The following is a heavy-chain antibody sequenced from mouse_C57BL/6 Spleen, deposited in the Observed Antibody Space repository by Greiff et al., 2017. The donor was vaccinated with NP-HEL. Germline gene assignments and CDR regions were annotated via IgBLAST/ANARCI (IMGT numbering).Heavy chain of an antibody. Sequence: QVQLQQPGAELVKPGASVKLSCKASGYTFTSYWMHWVKQRPGRGLEWIGRIDPNSGGTTYNEKFKSKATLTVDKPSSTAYMRIRSLASEDSAVYDCARSGVYYSNYDYWGQGTTLTVSS. V-gene: IGHV1-72*01. CDR2: IDPNSGGT. CDR1: GYTFTSYW. D-gene: IGHD2-5*01. J-gene: IGHJ2*01. CDR3: ARSGVYYSNYDY.